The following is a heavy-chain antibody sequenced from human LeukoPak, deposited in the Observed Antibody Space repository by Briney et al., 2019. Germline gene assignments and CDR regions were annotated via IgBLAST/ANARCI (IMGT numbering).Heavy chain of an antibody. J-gene: IGHJ4*02. D-gene: IGHD3-10*01. CDR2: ISYDGSRQ. V-gene: IGHV3-30-3*02. Sequence: GRSLRLSCAASGFTFTYYAMHWVRQAPGKGLELVALISYDGSRQYYTDSVKGRFTISRDNSKNTLYLQMNSLRAEDTAVYYCAKSDYYGSGSYYSPDYWGQGTLVTVSS. CDR3: AKSDYYGSGSYYSPDY. CDR1: GFTFTYYA.